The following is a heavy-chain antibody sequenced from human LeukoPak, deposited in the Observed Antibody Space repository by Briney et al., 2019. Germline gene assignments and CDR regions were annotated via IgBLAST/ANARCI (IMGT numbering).Heavy chain of an antibody. J-gene: IGHJ4*02. CDR1: GFTFSSYS. CDR2: ISSSSSYI. CDR3: AKVWGYCSGGSCDY. V-gene: IGHV3-21*04. Sequence: GGSLRLSCAASGFTFSSYSMNWVRQAPGKGLEWVSSISSSSSYIYYADSVKGRFTISRDNSKNTLYLQMNSLRAEDTAVYYCAKVWGYCSGGSCDYWGQGTLVTVSS. D-gene: IGHD2-15*01.